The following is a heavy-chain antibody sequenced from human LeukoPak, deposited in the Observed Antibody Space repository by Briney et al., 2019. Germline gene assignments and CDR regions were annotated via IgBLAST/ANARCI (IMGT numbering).Heavy chain of an antibody. V-gene: IGHV1-18*01. CDR1: GYTFTSYG. Sequence: GASVKVSCKASGYTFTSYGISWVRQAPGQGLEWMGWISAYNGNTNYAQKLQGRATMTTDTSTSTAYMELRSLRSDDTAVYYCARSRSWKPPTYYYDSSGYAFDIWGQGTMVTVSS. J-gene: IGHJ3*02. D-gene: IGHD3-22*01. CDR2: ISAYNGNT. CDR3: ARSRSWKPPTYYYDSSGYAFDI.